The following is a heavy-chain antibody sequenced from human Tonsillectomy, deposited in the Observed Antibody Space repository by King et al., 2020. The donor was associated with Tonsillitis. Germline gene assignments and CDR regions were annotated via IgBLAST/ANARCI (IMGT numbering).Heavy chain of an antibody. Sequence: VQLQESGPGLVKPSQTLSLTCTVSGGSISSGGYFWNWIRQHPEKGLEWIGYIYYSGKIYYNPSLKSRLTISVDTSKNQFSLKLSSVTAADTAVYYCATSGNTASGYPECFQRWGQGTLVTVSS. CDR3: ATSGNTASGYPECFQR. J-gene: IGHJ1*01. CDR2: IYYSGKI. CDR1: GGSISSGGYF. V-gene: IGHV4-31*03. D-gene: IGHD6-25*01.